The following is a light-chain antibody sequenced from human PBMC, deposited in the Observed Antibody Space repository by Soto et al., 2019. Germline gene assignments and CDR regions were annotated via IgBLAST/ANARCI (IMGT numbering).Light chain of an antibody. CDR3: CSYADSSTYV. V-gene: IGLV2-23*01. Sequence: QSALTQPASLSGSPGQSITISRTGTSSDVGNYNLVSWYQQHPGKAPKLIIYEDTKRPSGVSNRFSGSKSGNTASLTISGLQAEDEADYYCCSYADSSTYVFGTGTKVTVL. CDR1: SSDVGNYNL. CDR2: EDT. J-gene: IGLJ1*01.